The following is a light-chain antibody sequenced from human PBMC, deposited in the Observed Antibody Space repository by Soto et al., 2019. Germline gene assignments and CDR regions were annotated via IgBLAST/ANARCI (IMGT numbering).Light chain of an antibody. V-gene: IGKV3-15*01. CDR2: GAS. CDR1: QSVSTN. Sequence: SPASLSVKKGERATLSCRASQSVSTNFAWYLQKPGQAPRLLIYGASTRATAVPARFTASGSGTEFTLSISSLQSNDFGVYYCQQYDTWPRTFGQGTNVDVK. CDR3: QQYDTWPRT. J-gene: IGKJ1*01.